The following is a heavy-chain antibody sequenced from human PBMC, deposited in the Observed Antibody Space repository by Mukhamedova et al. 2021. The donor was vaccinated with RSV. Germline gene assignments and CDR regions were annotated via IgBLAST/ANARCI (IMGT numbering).Heavy chain of an antibody. Sequence: GKTLEWIGRLHTTGSTDYNPSLESRVTISADTSKNLFSLHLTSVTAAATAVYFCAREAGLGWYHDWGQGTLVTVSS. J-gene: IGHJ4*02. D-gene: IGHD4-23*01. CDR2: LHTTGST. CDR3: AREAGLGWYHD. V-gene: IGHV4-61*02.